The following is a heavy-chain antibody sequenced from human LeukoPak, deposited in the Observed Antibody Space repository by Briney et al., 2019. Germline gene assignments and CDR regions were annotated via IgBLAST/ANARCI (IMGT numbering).Heavy chain of an antibody. J-gene: IGHJ4*02. D-gene: IGHD3-3*01. CDR3: ARQNYDFWSGYYTDY. CDR1: GGSFSGYY. V-gene: IGHV4-34*01. CDR2: INHSGST. Sequence: SETLSLTCAVYGGSFSGYYWSWIRQPPGKGQEWIGEINHSGSTNYNPSLKSRVTISVDTSKNQFSLKLSSVTAADTAVYYCARQNYDFWSGYYTDYWGQGTLVTVSS.